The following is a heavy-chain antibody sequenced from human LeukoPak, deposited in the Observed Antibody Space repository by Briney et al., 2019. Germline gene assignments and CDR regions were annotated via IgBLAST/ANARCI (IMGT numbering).Heavy chain of an antibody. D-gene: IGHD6-6*01. CDR3: ARRPTSIAGSLFDY. V-gene: IGHV4-34*01. CDR1: GGSISSYY. Sequence: SETLSLACTVSGGSISSYYWSWIRQPPGKGLEWIWEINHSGSTNYNPSLKSRVTISVDTSKNQFSLKLSSVTAADTAVYYCARRPTSIAGSLFDYWGQGTLVTVSS. J-gene: IGHJ4*02. CDR2: INHSGST.